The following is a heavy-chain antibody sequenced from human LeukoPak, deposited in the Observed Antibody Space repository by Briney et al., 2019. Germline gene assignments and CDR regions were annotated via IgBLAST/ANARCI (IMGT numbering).Heavy chain of an antibody. Sequence: PSETLSLTCTVSGGSISSYYWSWIRQPPGKGLEWIGYIYYSGSTNYNPSLKSRVTISVDTSKNQFSLKLSSVTAAVTAVYYCAAGGYSSSMDLYFDYWGQGTLVTVSS. D-gene: IGHD6-6*01. CDR3: AAGGYSSSMDLYFDY. J-gene: IGHJ4*02. CDR1: GGSISSYY. V-gene: IGHV4-59*01. CDR2: IYYSGST.